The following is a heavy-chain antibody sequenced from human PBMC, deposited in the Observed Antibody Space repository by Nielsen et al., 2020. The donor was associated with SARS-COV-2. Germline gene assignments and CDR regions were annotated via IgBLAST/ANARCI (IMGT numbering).Heavy chain of an antibody. J-gene: IGHJ4*02. CDR1: GGSFSGYY. Sequence: SETLSLTCAVYGGSFSGYYWSWIRRPPGKGLEWIGEINHSGSTNYNPSLKSRVTISVDTSKNQFSLKLSSVTAADTAVYYCARGGPSWHKPYYFDYWGQGTLVTVSS. CDR2: INHSGST. V-gene: IGHV4-34*01. CDR3: ARGGPSWHKPYYFDY. D-gene: IGHD2-2*01.